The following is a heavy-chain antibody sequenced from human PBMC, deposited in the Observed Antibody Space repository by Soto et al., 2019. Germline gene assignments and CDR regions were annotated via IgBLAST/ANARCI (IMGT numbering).Heavy chain of an antibody. D-gene: IGHD5-18*01. CDR1: GGSISSYY. CDR3: ARGMKYSYGYRPYDY. V-gene: IGHV4-59*01. J-gene: IGHJ4*02. CDR2: IYYSGST. Sequence: SETLSLTCTVSGGSISSYYWSWIRQPPGKGLEWIGYIYYSGSTNYNPSLKSRVTISVDTSKNQFSLKLSSVTAADTAVYYCARGMKYSYGYRPYDYWGQGTLVTVSS.